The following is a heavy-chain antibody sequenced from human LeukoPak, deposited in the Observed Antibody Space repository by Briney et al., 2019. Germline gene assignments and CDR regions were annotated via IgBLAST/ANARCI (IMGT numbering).Heavy chain of an antibody. CDR3: AKVPEYDGYDKGVSVHHYYYMDV. V-gene: IGHV3-23*01. CDR2: ISGSDTNT. Sequence: GGSLRLSCAASGFTFSSYSMNWVRQAPGKGLEWVSAISGSDTNTYYVDSLKGRFTISRDNSKHTLYLQMSSLRAEDTAEYYCAKVPEYDGYDKGVSVHHYYYMDVWAKGPRSPSP. D-gene: IGHD5-12*01. CDR1: GFTFSSYS. J-gene: IGHJ6*03.